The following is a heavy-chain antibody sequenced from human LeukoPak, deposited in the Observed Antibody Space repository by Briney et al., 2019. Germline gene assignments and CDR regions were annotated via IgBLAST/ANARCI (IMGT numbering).Heavy chain of an antibody. CDR1: GFTFSNYG. Sequence: PGGSLRLSCAASGFTFSNYGMIWVRQAPGKGLEWLSSISGSGGSTYYADSVKGRFTISRDNSKNILFLQMNSLRAEDTALYYCAKDRGSMVRGVIYYFDFWGQGALVTVSS. J-gene: IGHJ4*02. CDR2: ISGSGGST. D-gene: IGHD3-10*01. V-gene: IGHV3-23*01. CDR3: AKDRGSMVRGVIYYFDF.